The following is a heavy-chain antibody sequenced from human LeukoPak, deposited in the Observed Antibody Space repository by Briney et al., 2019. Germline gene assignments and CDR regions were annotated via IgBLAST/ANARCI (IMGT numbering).Heavy chain of an antibody. Sequence: GASVKVSCKGSGGTFSSYAFSWVRQAPGQGLEWMGGIIPIFGTTNYAQKFQGRVTITTDESTSTAYMELSSLRSEDTAVYYCARVVDDYYYYMDVWGKGTTVTVSS. CDR2: IIPIFGTT. D-gene: IGHD2-21*01. CDR3: ARVVDDYYYYMDV. V-gene: IGHV1-69*05. J-gene: IGHJ6*03. CDR1: GGTFSSYA.